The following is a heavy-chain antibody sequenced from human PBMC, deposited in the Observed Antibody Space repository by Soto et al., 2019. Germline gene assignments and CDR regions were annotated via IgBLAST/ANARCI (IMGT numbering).Heavy chain of an antibody. Sequence: GGSLRLSCAASGFTFSNHAMHWVRQAPGKGLEWMAVISYDGSDKYYADSVKGRFTISRDNAKNSLYLQMNSLRAEDTAVYYCARVVDYYDPYYYYGMDVWGQGTTVTSP. V-gene: IGHV3-30*04. D-gene: IGHD3-22*01. CDR3: ARVVDYYDPYYYYGMDV. J-gene: IGHJ6*02. CDR1: GFTFSNHA. CDR2: ISYDGSDK.